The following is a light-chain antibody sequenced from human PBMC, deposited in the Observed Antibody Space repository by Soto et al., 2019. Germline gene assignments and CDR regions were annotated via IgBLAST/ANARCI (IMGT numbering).Light chain of an antibody. CDR2: GAS. Sequence: EAVLTQSPATLSVSPGERATLSCRASQSVATNLAWYQQRPGQAPRLLIYGASKRAVRLPARFSGSGSGKEFTLTITSLQSEDFAVYYCQQYNNWPQTFGQGTKVEIK. CDR3: QQYNNWPQT. V-gene: IGKV3-15*01. CDR1: QSVATN. J-gene: IGKJ1*01.